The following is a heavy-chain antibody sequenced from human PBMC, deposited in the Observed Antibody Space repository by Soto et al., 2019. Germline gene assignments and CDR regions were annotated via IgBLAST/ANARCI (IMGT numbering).Heavy chain of an antibody. CDR3: VKDRRDYHNYVSSWFFDL. CDR2: IRGSGGST. CDR1: GFTFSSYA. D-gene: IGHD4-4*01. Sequence: GGSLRLSCAASGFTFSSYAMSWVRQAPGKGLEWVSAIRGSGGSTYYADSVKGRFTISRDNSENTLYLQMNSLRAEDTALYYCVKDRRDYHNYVSSWFFDLWGRGTLVTVSS. V-gene: IGHV3-23*01. J-gene: IGHJ2*01.